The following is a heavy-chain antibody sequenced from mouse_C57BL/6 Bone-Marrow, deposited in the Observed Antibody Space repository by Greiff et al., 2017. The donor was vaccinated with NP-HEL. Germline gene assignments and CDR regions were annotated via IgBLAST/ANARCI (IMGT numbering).Heavy chain of an antibody. CDR3: TRDLITTVVAHWYFDV. D-gene: IGHD1-1*01. V-gene: IGHV5-9-1*02. CDR1: GFTFSSYA. J-gene: IGHJ1*03. Sequence: DVMLVESGEGLVKPGGSLKLSCAASGFTFSSYAMSWVRQTPEKRLEWVAYISSGGDYIYYADTVKGRFTISRDNARNTLYLQMSSLKSEDTAMYYCTRDLITTVVAHWYFDVWGTGTTVTVSS. CDR2: ISSGGDYI.